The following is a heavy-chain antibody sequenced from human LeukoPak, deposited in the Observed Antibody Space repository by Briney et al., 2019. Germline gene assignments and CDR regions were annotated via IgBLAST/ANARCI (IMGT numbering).Heavy chain of an antibody. CDR3: ARDVYSYGYLSWYFDL. V-gene: IGHV4-39*07. J-gene: IGHJ2*01. CDR2: IYYSGST. D-gene: IGHD5-18*01. CDR1: GGSISSSSYY. Sequence: SETLSLTCTVSGGSISSSSYYWGWIRQPPGKGLEWIGSIYYSGSTNYNPSLKSRVTISVDTSKNQFSLKLSSVTAADTAVYYCARDVYSYGYLSWYFDLWGRGTLVTVSS.